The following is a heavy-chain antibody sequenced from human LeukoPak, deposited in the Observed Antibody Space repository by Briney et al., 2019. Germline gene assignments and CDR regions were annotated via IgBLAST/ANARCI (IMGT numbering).Heavy chain of an antibody. D-gene: IGHD6-19*01. V-gene: IGHV5-51*01. CDR3: ARGWGSSGWFFYGMDV. CDR2: IYPGDSDT. CDR1: GYSFTSYW. J-gene: IGHJ6*02. Sequence: GESLKISCKGSGYSFTSYWIGWVRQMPGKGLEWMGIIYPGDSDTRYSPSFQGQVTISADKSISTAYLQWSSLKASDTAMYYCARGWGSSGWFFYGMDVWGQGTTVTVSS.